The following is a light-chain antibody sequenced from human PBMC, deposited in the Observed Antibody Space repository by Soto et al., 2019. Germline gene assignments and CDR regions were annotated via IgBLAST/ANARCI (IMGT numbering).Light chain of an antibody. Sequence: QSVLTQPPSTSGTPGQRVTIACSGRSSNIGSNTVHWYQQIPGTAPKLLIYTNNQRSSGVSDRFSGSKSDTSASLVISGLQSEDEADYYCATWDNGLTGVVFGGGTKLTVL. CDR1: SSNIGSNT. J-gene: IGLJ2*01. V-gene: IGLV1-44*01. CDR2: TNN. CDR3: ATWDNGLTGVV.